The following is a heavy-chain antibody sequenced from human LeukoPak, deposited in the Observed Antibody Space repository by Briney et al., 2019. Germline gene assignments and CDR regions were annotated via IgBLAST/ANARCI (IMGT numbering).Heavy chain of an antibody. J-gene: IGHJ4*02. Sequence: ASVKVSCKTSGYTFSRHGITWVRQAPGQGLEWMGWVSGYNGNTNYAQSVQGRVTMTTDTSTNTAYMGLRSLRSDDTAVYYCAKDIHPGLDSGASCCFDYWGQGTPVTVSS. D-gene: IGHD3-22*01. CDR2: VSGYNGNT. CDR1: GYTFSRHG. CDR3: AKDIHPGLDSGASCCFDY. V-gene: IGHV1-18*01.